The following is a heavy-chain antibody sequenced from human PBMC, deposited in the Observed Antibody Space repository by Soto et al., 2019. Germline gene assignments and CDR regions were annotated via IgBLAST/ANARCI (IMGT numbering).Heavy chain of an antibody. Sequence: ASVKVSCKASGYTFSDFDINWLRPASGQGPEWMGWLNAKSGDTFFPQRFQGKFNMTWDTSLSTAYMEVGSLTSDDTAIYYCARGNPFNYACFDVGGQGTTVTVSS. V-gene: IGHV1-8*01. CDR1: GYTFSDFD. CDR3: ARGNPFNYACFDV. D-gene: IGHD3-16*01. J-gene: IGHJ6*02. CDR2: LNAKSGDT.